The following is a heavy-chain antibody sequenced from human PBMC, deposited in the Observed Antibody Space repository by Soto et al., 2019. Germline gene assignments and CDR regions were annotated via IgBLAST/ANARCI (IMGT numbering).Heavy chain of an antibody. D-gene: IGHD3-16*02. CDR2: ISGSGGST. J-gene: IGHJ4*02. V-gene: IGHV3-23*01. CDR1: GFTFSSYA. Sequence: GGSLRLSCAASGFTFSSYAMSWVRQAPGKGLEWVSAISGSGGSTYYADSVKGRFTISRDNSKNTLYLQMNSLRAEDTAVYYCAKTSDNDYVWGSYRSSFDYWGQGTLVTVSS. CDR3: AKTSDNDYVWGSYRSSFDY.